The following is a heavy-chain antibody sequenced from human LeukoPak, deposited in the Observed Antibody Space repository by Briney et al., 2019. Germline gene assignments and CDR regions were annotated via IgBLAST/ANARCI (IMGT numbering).Heavy chain of an antibody. CDR1: GFTFSSYS. J-gene: IGHJ3*02. CDR3: ARDQGYYDSSGYYRSAFDI. D-gene: IGHD3-22*01. Sequence: PGGSLRLSCAASGFTFSSYSMNWVRQAPGKGLEWVSYISSSSSTIYYADSVKGRFTISRDNAKNSLYLQMNSLRAEDTAVYYCARDQGYYDSSGYYRSAFDIWGQGTMVTVSS. CDR2: ISSSSSTI. V-gene: IGHV3-48*01.